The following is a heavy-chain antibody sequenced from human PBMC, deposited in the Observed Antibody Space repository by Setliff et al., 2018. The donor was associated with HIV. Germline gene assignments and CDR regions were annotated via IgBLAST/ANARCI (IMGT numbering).Heavy chain of an antibody. CDR2: INPNSAGT. Sequence: ASVKVSCKASGYTFDGHYLHWVRQAPGQGLEWMGRINPNSAGTNYAQKFQGRVTMTRDTSTSTAYMELSRLRSDDTAVYYCAREFGAGIRQIVAGEFYYMDVWGKGTTVTVSS. CDR3: AREFGAGIRQIVAGEFYYMDV. V-gene: IGHV1-2*06. J-gene: IGHJ6*03. D-gene: IGHD5-12*01. CDR1: GYTFDGHY.